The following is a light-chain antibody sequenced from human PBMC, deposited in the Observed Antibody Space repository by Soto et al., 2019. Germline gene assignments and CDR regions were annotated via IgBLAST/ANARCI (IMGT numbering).Light chain of an antibody. CDR1: QSVSSN. CDR3: QQYKSWPLT. V-gene: IGKV3-15*01. Sequence: EIVMTQSPATLSVSPGERATLSCRASQSVSSNLAWYQQKPGQAPRLLIFTVSTRATGIPARFSGSGSGTDFALTISSLQSEDFAVYYCQQYKSWPLTFGGGTKVDIK. CDR2: TVS. J-gene: IGKJ4*01.